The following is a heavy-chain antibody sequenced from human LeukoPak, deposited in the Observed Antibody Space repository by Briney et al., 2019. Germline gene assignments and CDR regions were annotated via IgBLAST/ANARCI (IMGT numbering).Heavy chain of an antibody. V-gene: IGHV3-23*01. CDR2: ISGSGGST. CDR1: GFTFSSYA. Sequence: GGSLRLSCAASGFTFSSYAMSWVRQAPGKGLEWVLAISGSGGSTYYADSVKGRFTISRDNSKNTLYLQMNSLRAEDTAVYYCAKESPYYDILTGYYPTDYFDYWGQGTLVTVSS. J-gene: IGHJ4*02. D-gene: IGHD3-9*01. CDR3: AKESPYYDILTGYYPTDYFDY.